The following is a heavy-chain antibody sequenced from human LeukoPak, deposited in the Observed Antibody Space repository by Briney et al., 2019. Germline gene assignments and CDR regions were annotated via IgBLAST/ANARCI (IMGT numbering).Heavy chain of an antibody. V-gene: IGHV1-18*01. CDR3: GRDAAAATNWFDP. CDR1: GYTFTSYG. D-gene: IGHD6-13*01. J-gene: IGHJ5*02. CDR2: ISAYNGNT. Sequence: GASVKVSCKASGYTFTSYGISGVRQAPGQGLEWMGWISAYNGNTNYAQKIQGRVTMTTDTSKSTAYLELRSLGSDDTAVYYCGRDAAAATNWFDPWGQGTLVTVSS.